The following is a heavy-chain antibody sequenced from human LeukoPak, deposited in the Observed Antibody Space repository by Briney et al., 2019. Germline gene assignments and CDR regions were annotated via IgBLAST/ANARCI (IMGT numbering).Heavy chain of an antibody. Sequence: SETLSLTCAVSGYSISSGYYWGWIRQPPGKGLEWIGSIYHSGSTYYNPSLKSRVTMSVDTSKNQFYLNLTSVTAADTAVYYCAGNSGSYPFWFDPWAREPWSPSPQ. CDR2: IYHSGST. D-gene: IGHD1-26*01. J-gene: IGHJ5*02. CDR1: GYSISSGYY. CDR3: AGNSGSYPFWFDP. V-gene: IGHV4-38-2*01.